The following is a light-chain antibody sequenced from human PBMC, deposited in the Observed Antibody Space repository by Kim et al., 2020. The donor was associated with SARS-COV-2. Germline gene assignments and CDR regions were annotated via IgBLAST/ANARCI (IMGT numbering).Light chain of an antibody. CDR1: SSNIGSNT. CDR2: SNN. J-gene: IGLJ2*01. V-gene: IGLV1-44*01. CDR3: AAWDDSLNGYVV. Sequence: ELNQPPSASGTPGQRVTISCSGSSSNIGSNTVNWYQQLPGTAPKLLIYSNNQRPSGVPDRFSGSKSGTSASLAISGLQSEDEADYYCAAWDDSLNGYVVFGGGTQLTVL.